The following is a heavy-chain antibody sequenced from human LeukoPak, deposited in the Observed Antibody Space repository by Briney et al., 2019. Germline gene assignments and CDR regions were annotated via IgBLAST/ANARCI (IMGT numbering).Heavy chain of an antibody. J-gene: IGHJ4*02. Sequence: SDTLSLICALYGGSFSDYYWSWTRQPPGKGLEWKGEINHSGNTIYNPPRKTRFTISVDTPKNQFSLRLSSVTAADTTVYYCARGLRRYSKAFPFDYWGQGTLVTVSS. CDR2: INHSGNT. CDR3: ARGLRRYSKAFPFDY. V-gene: IGHV4-34*01. D-gene: IGHD5-18*01. CDR1: GGSFSDYY.